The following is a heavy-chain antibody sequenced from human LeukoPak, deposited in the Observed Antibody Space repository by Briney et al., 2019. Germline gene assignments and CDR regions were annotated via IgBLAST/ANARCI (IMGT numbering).Heavy chain of an antibody. V-gene: IGHV1-18*01. J-gene: IGHJ1*01. Sequence: ASVKVSCKASGYTFTSYGISWVRQAPGQGLEWMGWISAYNGNTNYAQKLQGRVTMTTDTSTSTAYMELRSLRSDDTAVYYCARYLIAAAAESYFQHWGQGTLVTVSS. CDR3: ARYLIAAAAESYFQH. CDR1: GYTFTSYG. CDR2: ISAYNGNT. D-gene: IGHD6-13*01.